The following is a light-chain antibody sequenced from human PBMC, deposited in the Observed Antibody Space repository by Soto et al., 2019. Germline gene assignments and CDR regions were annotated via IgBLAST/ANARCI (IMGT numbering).Light chain of an antibody. Sequence: DIVMTQSPDSLAVSLGERATINCKSSPSVFYSSHNKHSFAWYQQKPGQPPKLLIYCAATRVSRVPDRLCGIGSEIDFTITSSSLQADDLALYYGQEYYDNSPWTFGNRTMLYIK. V-gene: IGKV4-1*01. J-gene: IGKJ1*01. CDR3: QEYYDNSPWT. CDR1: PSVFYSSHNKHS. CDR2: CAA.